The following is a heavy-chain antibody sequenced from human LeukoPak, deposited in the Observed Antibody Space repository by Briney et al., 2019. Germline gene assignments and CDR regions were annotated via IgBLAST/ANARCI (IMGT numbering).Heavy chain of an antibody. Sequence: GGSLRLSCAASGFTVSSNYMSWVRQAPGKGLEWVSVIYSGGSTYYADSVKGRFTISRDNSKNTLYLQMNSLRAEDTAVYYCAREMGVYDSSGYHDAFDIWGQGTMVTVSS. CDR2: IYSGGST. CDR1: GFTVSSNY. CDR3: AREMGVYDSSGYHDAFDI. V-gene: IGHV3-53*01. D-gene: IGHD3-22*01. J-gene: IGHJ3*02.